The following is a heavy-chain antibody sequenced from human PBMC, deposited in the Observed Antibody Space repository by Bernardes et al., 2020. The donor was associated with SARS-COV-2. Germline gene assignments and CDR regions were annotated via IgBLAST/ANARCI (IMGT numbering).Heavy chain of an antibody. V-gene: IGHV3-7*03. D-gene: IGHD1-26*01. CDR1: GFTFRNYW. CDR3: ARPLSFKGPPGRD. J-gene: IGHJ4*02. CDR2: INHDGSEK. Sequence: GGSLRLSCDASGFTFRNYWMMWVRQAPGKGLEWVAIINHDGSEKSYVESVKGRFTISRDNAKNSLYLQMKSLRGEDMAIYYCARPLSFKGPPGRDWGQGTLVSVSS.